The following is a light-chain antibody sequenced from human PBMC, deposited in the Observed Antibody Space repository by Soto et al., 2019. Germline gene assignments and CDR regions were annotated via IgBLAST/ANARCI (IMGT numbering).Light chain of an antibody. CDR2: KAS. CDR3: QQYNSYPWT. J-gene: IGKJ1*01. Sequence: DIQMTQSPSTLSASVGDRVTISCRASQSLSSWLAWYQQKPGQAPKLLIYKASSLESGVPSRFSGSGSGTEFTLAISSLQPDDFAPYYCQQYNSYPWTFGQGTKVEIK. V-gene: IGKV1-5*03. CDR1: QSLSSW.